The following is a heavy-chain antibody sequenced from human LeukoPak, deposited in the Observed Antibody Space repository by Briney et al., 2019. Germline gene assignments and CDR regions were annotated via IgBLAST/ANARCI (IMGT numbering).Heavy chain of an antibody. CDR2: ISSSSSYI. CDR3: AKDPPGYSSTWYGAFDI. CDR1: GFTFSSYS. J-gene: IGHJ3*02. V-gene: IGHV3-21*01. Sequence: GGSLRLSCAASGFTFSSYSMNWVRQAPGKGLEWVSSISSSSSYIYYADSVKGRFTISRDNARNSLYLQMNSLRAEDTAVYYCAKDPPGYSSTWYGAFDIWGQGTMVTVSS. D-gene: IGHD6-13*01.